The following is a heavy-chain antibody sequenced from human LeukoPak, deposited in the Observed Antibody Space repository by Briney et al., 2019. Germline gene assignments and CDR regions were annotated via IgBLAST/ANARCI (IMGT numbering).Heavy chain of an antibody. Sequence: PSETLSLTCTVSGGSINGGIYYWGWIRQPPGKGLEWIGPISYSGNTYYNPSLQSRVTISVDTSKNQFSLKMTSVTAADTAVYYCARQHYPLSGNYRSPRPFDSWGQGTLVTVSS. J-gene: IGHJ4*02. D-gene: IGHD3-16*02. CDR3: ARQHYPLSGNYRSPRPFDS. CDR1: GGSINGGIYY. V-gene: IGHV4-39*01. CDR2: ISYSGNT.